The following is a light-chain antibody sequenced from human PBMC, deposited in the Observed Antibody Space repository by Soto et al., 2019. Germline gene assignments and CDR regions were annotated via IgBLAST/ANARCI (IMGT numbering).Light chain of an antibody. CDR2: DAS. CDR3: QQYNSFPWT. V-gene: IGKV1-5*01. CDR1: HYIGMW. Sequence: DIQMTQSPSTLSASVGDRVSFTCRASHYIGMWLAWYQQRPGKAPSLLITDASKLESGVPPRFNGSRSETEFTLTIRNLQPDDFATYYCQQYNSFPWTFGLGTKVDIK. J-gene: IGKJ1*01.